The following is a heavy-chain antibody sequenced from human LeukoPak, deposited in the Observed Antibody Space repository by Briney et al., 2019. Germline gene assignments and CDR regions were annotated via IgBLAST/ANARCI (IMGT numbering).Heavy chain of an antibody. D-gene: IGHD6-13*01. J-gene: IGHJ5*02. CDR3: ARAVDRRFRSSPFDP. CDR1: GGSISSGSYY. Sequence: PSQTLSLTCTVSGGSISSGSYYWSWIRQPAGKGLEWIGRIYTSGSTNYNPSLKSRVTISVDTSKNQFSLKLSSVTAADTAVYYCARAVDRRFRSSPFDPWGQGTLVTVSS. V-gene: IGHV4-61*02. CDR2: IYTSGST.